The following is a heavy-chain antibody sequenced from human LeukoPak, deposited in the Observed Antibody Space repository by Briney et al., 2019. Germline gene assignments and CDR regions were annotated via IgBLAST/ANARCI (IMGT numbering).Heavy chain of an antibody. CDR3: ARGELWLVY. CDR2: INHSGST. D-gene: IGHD5-18*01. V-gene: IGHV4-34*01. CDR1: GGSFSGYY. J-gene: IGHJ4*02. Sequence: SETLSLTCAVYGGSFSGYYWSWIRQPPGEGLEWIGEINHSGSTNYNPSLKSRVTISVDTSKNQFSLKLSSVTAADTAVYYCARGELWLVYWGQGTLVTVSS.